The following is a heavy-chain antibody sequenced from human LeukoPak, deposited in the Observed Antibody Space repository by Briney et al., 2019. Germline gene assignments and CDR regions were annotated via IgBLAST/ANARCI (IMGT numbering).Heavy chain of an antibody. Sequence: SGGSLRLSCAAFGFTFSSYAMSWVRQAPGKGLEWVSAISGSGGSTYYADSVKGRFTISRDNSKNTLYLQMNSLRAEDTAVYYCAKAEPPWSGYYYFDYWGQGTLVTVSS. CDR3: AKAEPPWSGYYYFDY. V-gene: IGHV3-23*01. J-gene: IGHJ4*02. CDR1: GFTFSSYA. CDR2: ISGSGGST. D-gene: IGHD3-3*01.